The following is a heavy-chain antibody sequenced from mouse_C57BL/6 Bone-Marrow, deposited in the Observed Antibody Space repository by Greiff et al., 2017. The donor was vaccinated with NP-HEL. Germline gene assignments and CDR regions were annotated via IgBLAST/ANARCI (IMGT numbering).Heavy chain of an antibody. CDR3: ARSLITTVVGLDY. D-gene: IGHD1-1*01. V-gene: IGHV1-18*01. Sequence: EVQLQESGPELVKPGASAKIPCKASGYTFTDYNMDWVKQSHGKSLEWIGDINPNNGGTIYNQKFKGKATLTVDKSSSTAYMELRSLTSEDTAVYYCARSLITTVVGLDYWGQGTTLTVSS. J-gene: IGHJ2*01. CDR2: INPNNGGT. CDR1: GYTFTDYN.